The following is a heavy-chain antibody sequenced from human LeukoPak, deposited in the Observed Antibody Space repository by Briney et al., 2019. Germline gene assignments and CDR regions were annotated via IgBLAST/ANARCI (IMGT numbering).Heavy chain of an antibody. CDR3: VTDPPSSGWAFWS. D-gene: IGHD6-19*01. CDR1: SFTFEDYG. V-gene: IGHV3-20*04. J-gene: IGHJ5*02. CDR2: INWNGDTT. Sequence: GGSLRLSCTASSFTFEDYGMIWVRQAPGKGLEWVSAINWNGDTTGYADSVKGRFTISRDDFRRTLFLQMDSLRGEDTAVYYCVTDPPSSGWAFWSWGQGALVTVSS.